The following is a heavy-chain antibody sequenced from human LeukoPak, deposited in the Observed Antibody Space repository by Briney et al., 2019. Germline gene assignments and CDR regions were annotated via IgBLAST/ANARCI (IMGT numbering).Heavy chain of an antibody. CDR3: ARGPGYRYPVNYYMDV. V-gene: IGHV4-59*12. CDR1: GGSISSYY. J-gene: IGHJ6*03. D-gene: IGHD5-18*01. Sequence: PSETLSLTCTVSGGSISSYYWSWIRQPPGKGLEWIGYIYYSGSTYYNPSLKSRVTISVDTSKNQFSLKLSSVTAADTAVYYCARGPGYRYPVNYYMDVGGKGTTVTVSS. CDR2: IYYSGST.